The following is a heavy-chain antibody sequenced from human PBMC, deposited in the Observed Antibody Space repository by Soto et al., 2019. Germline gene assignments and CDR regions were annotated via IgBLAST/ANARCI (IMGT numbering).Heavy chain of an antibody. CDR2: IRSKAYGATT. V-gene: IGHV3-49*03. CDR3: ARGGILWELSPYQFDD. CDR1: GFTFGAYP. Sequence: GWSLRLSCSASGFTFGAYPVSWFRQAPGKGLQWVGFIRSKAYGATTEFAASVRGRFTISRDDSISIAYLQMNSLNSEDTAVYFCARGGILWELSPYQFDDWGQGTLVTVSS. D-gene: IGHD1-7*01. J-gene: IGHJ4*02.